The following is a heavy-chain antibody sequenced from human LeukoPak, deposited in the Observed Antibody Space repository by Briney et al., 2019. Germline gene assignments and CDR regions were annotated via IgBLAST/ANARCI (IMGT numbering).Heavy chain of an antibody. V-gene: IGHV4-39*07. Sequence: SETLSLTCTVSGGSISSSSYYWGWIRQPPGKGLEWIGSIYYSGSTYYNPSLKSRVTISVDTSKNQFSLKLSSVTAADTAVYYCAREPIAVAGTNYFDYWGQGTLVTVSS. CDR1: GGSISSSSYY. D-gene: IGHD6-19*01. CDR2: IYYSGST. CDR3: AREPIAVAGTNYFDY. J-gene: IGHJ4*02.